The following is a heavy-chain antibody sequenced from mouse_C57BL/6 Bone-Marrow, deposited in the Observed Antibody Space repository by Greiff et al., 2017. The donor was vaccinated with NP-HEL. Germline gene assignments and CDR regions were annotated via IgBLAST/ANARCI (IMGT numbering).Heavy chain of an antibody. V-gene: IGHV1-52*01. CDR2: IDPSDSET. J-gene: IGHJ2*01. CDR3: ARRAYYSNYEDY. D-gene: IGHD2-5*01. Sequence: VQLQQPGAELVRPGSSVKLSCKASGYTFTNYWMHWVKQRPIQGLEWIGNIDPSDSETHYNQKFKDKATLTVDKSSSTAYMQLSSLTSEDSAVYYCARRAYYSNYEDYWGQGTTLTVSS. CDR1: GYTFTNYW.